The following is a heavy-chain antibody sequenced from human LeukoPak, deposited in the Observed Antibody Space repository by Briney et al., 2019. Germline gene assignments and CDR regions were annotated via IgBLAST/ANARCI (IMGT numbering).Heavy chain of an antibody. V-gene: IGHV4-59*01. CDR3: AREGLNDFWSGYYKRAFDI. D-gene: IGHD3-3*01. J-gene: IGHJ3*02. CDR1: GGSISSYY. Sequence: SETLSLTCTVSGGSISSYYWSWIRQPPGKGLEWIGYIYYSGSTNYNPSLKSRVTISVDTSKNQFSLKLSSVTAADTAVYYRAREGLNDFWSGYYKRAFDIWGRGTMVTVSS. CDR2: IYYSGST.